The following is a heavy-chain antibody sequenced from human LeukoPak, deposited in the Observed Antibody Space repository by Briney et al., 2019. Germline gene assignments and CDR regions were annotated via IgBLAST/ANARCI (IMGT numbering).Heavy chain of an antibody. CDR2: IYSGGNT. Sequence: GGSLRLSCAASGFTVSSNYMSWVRQAPGKGLEWVSVIYSGGNTYYADSVKGRFTISRDNSKNTLYLQMNSLRAEDTAVYYCAKDRVFRAYCSGGSCPFDYWGQGTLVTVSS. D-gene: IGHD2-15*01. CDR3: AKDRVFRAYCSGGSCPFDY. V-gene: IGHV3-53*01. CDR1: GFTVSSNY. J-gene: IGHJ4*02.